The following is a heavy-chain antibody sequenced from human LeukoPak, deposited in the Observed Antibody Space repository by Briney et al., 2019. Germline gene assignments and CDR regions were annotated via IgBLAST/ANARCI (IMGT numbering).Heavy chain of an antibody. CDR2: IKQDGSEK. J-gene: IGHJ4*02. D-gene: IGHD6-13*01. V-gene: IGHV3-7*01. CDR3: AKVVSSIAAAGTHFDY. CDR1: GFTFSSYW. Sequence: GGSLRLSCAASGFTFSSYWMSWVRQAPGKGLEWVANIKQDGSEKYYVGSVKGRFTISRDNAKNSLYLQMNSLRAEDTAVYYCAKVVSSIAAAGTHFDYWGQGTLVTVSS.